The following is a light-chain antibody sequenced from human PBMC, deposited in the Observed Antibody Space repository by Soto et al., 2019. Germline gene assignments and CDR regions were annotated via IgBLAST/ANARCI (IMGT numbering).Light chain of an antibody. J-gene: IGKJ1*01. V-gene: IGKV3-11*01. Sequence: EIVLTQSPATLSLSPGERATLSCRASQSVSSYLAWYQQKPGQAPRLLIYDASNRATGIPARFSGSGSWTDFPLTISSLEPEDVAVYYCQQRSNWPRTFGQGTQVEIK. CDR3: QQRSNWPRT. CDR2: DAS. CDR1: QSVSSY.